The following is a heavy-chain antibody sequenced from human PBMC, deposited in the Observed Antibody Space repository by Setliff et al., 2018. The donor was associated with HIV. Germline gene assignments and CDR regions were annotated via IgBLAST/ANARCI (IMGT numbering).Heavy chain of an antibody. Sequence: NPSETLSLTCTVYGGSLTHYYWTWIRQPPGGGLEWIGEITDTGHTNYNSSLQSRVTISLDTSRKQFSLKLTSVTASDAAVYYCARAPSCIGSNCIFYYYYYYGLDVWGHGTTVTVS. CDR3: ARAPSCIGSNCIFYYYYYYGLDV. D-gene: IGHD2-15*01. CDR1: GGSLTHYY. V-gene: IGHV4-34*01. J-gene: IGHJ6*02. CDR2: ITDTGHT.